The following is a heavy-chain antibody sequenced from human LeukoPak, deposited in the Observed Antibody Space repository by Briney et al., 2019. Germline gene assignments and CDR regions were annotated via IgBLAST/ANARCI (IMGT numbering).Heavy chain of an antibody. Sequence: GGSLRLSCAASGFTFSSYSMNWVRQAPGKGLEWVSSISSSSSYIYYADSVKGRFTISRDNAKNYLYLQMNSLRDEDTAVYYCAPYSSSSAAVYIWGQGTMVTVSS. CDR3: APYSSSSAAVYI. CDR1: GFTFSSYS. D-gene: IGHD6-6*01. CDR2: ISSSSSYI. J-gene: IGHJ3*02. V-gene: IGHV3-21*01.